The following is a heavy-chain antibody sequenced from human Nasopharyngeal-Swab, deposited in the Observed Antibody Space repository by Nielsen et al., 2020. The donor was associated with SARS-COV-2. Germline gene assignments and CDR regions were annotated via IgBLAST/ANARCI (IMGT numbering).Heavy chain of an antibody. V-gene: IGHV3-48*02. CDR3: ARDPAYYFGSGSYYPDY. D-gene: IGHD3-10*01. Sequence: GESLKISCAASGFTFSSYSMNWVRQAPGKGLEWVSYICSSSSSIYYADSVKGRFTISRDNAKNSLCLQMDSLRDEDSAVYYCARDPAYYFGSGSYYPDYWGQGTLVTVSS. CDR2: ICSSSSSI. J-gene: IGHJ4*02. CDR1: GFTFSSYS.